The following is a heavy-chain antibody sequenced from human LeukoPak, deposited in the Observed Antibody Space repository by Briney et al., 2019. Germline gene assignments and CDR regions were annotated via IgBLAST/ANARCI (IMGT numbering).Heavy chain of an antibody. CDR1: GGSISSSSYY. J-gene: IGHJ4*02. D-gene: IGHD3-22*01. CDR3: AREHLYYYDSSGFDY. V-gene: IGHV4-39*02. CDR2: IYYSGST. Sequence: SETLSLTCTVSGGSISSSSYYWGWIRQPPGKGLEWIGSIYYSGSTYYNPSLKSRVTISVDTSKNQFSLKLSSVTAAGTAVYYCAREHLYYYDSSGFDYWGQGTLVTVSS.